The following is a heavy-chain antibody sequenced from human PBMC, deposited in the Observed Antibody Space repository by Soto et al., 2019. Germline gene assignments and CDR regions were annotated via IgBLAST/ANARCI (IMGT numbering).Heavy chain of an antibody. J-gene: IGHJ6*02. D-gene: IGHD2-2*01. CDR2: INPASGHT. CDR3: GRSVVPATAEILYPAMDS. CDR1: GYTFTTYA. Sequence: QVQLVQSGAEVKKPGASVKVSCKASGYTFTTYALHWVRQAPGQRPEWMGWINPASGHTKYSKKFQDRVTITRDTSASTGSLELSSLTSEYTAVYYCGRSVVPATAEILYPAMDSWGQGTTVTLSS. V-gene: IGHV1-3*01.